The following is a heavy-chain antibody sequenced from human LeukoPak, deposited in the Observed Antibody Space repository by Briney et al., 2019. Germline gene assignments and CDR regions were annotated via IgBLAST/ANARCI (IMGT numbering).Heavy chain of an antibody. Sequence: PGGSPRLSCAASGFTFSSYGMHWVRQAPGKGLEWVAVIWYDGSNKYYADSVKGRFTISRDNSKNTVDLQMNSLRAEDTAVYYCARVYSKHYYYYGMDVWGQGTTVTVSS. CDR2: IWYDGSNK. D-gene: IGHD4-11*01. J-gene: IGHJ6*02. V-gene: IGHV3-33*01. CDR3: ARVYSKHYYYYGMDV. CDR1: GFTFSSYG.